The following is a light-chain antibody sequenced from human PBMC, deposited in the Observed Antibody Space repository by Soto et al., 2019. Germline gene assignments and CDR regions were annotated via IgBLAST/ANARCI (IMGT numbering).Light chain of an antibody. V-gene: IGKV1-39*01. CDR2: AAS. J-gene: IGKJ5*01. CDR1: QSISSY. CDR3: QQSYGTLIT. Sequence: DIHMTQSPSSLSASVGDRVTITCRASQSISSYLNWYQQKPGKAPKLLIYAASSLQSGVPSRFSGSGSGTDFTLTISSLQPEDFATYYCQQSYGTLITFGQGTRLEIK.